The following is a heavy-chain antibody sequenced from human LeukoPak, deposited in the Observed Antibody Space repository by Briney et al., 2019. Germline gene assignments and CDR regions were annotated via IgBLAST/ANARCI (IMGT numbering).Heavy chain of an antibody. D-gene: IGHD5-12*01. CDR1: GFTFSSYE. CDR2: ITSSSTSYT. V-gene: IGHV3-11*03. J-gene: IGHJ4*02. CDR3: ARHGSGSSFDY. Sequence: GGSLRLSCAASGFTFSSYEMNWVRQAPGKGLEWISYITSSSTSYTNYAGSVKGRFTISRDNAKNSLYLQMNSLTSDDTAVYYCARHGSGSSFDYWGQGTLVTVSS.